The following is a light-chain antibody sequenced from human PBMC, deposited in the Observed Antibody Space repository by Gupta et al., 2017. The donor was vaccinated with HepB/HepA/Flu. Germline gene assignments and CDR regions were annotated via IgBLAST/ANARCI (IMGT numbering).Light chain of an antibody. V-gene: IGLV2-11*01. CDR3: CSYAGSYTYV. CDR1: SSDVGGYNY. Sequence: QSALTQPRSVSGSPGQSVTISCTETSSDVGGYNYVSWYQQHPGKAPKLMIYDVSKRPSGVPDRFSGSKSGNTASLTISGLQAGDEADYYCCSYAGSYTYVFGTGTKVTVL. J-gene: IGLJ1*01. CDR2: DVS.